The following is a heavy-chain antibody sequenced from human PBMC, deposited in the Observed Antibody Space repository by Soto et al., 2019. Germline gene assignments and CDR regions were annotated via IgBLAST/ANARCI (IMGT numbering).Heavy chain of an antibody. CDR2: ISAHNGNT. CDR3: ARGRNGDY. D-gene: IGHD1-1*01. V-gene: IGHV1-18*01. J-gene: IGHJ4*02. Sequence: QVHLVQSGAEVKKPGASVKVSCKGSGYTFTSYGITWVRQAPGQGLEWMGWISAHNGNTDYAQRLQGRVTVTRDTASGTANRELRSLRSDVTAVYYCARGRNGDYWGQGARVPVSP. CDR1: GYTFTSYG.